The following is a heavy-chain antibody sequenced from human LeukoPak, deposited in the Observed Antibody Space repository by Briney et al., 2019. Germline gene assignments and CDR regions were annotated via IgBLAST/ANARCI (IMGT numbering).Heavy chain of an antibody. V-gene: IGHV3-11*04. CDR2: ISSSGSTI. CDR1: GFTFSDYY. CDR3: ARMGYCSGGSCRTRNYYYGMDV. J-gene: IGHJ6*02. Sequence: GGPLRLSCAPSGFTFSDYYTSWIRQAPGKGLEWVSYISSSGSTIYYADSVKGRFTISRDNAKNSLYLQMNSLRAEDTAVYYCARMGYCSGGSCRTRNYYYGMDVWGQGTTVTVSS. D-gene: IGHD2-15*01.